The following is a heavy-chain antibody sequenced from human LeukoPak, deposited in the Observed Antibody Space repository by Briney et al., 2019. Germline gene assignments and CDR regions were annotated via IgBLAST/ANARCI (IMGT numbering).Heavy chain of an antibody. D-gene: IGHD3-3*01. CDR2: MNQDGSEK. Sequence: GGSLRLSSAASGFTFSRSWMSWVRQAPGKGLEWVANMNQDGSEKNYVDSVKGRFTISRDNGENSLYLQMNSLRAEDTAVYYCAREGFLDYWGQGTLVTVSS. V-gene: IGHV3-7*01. CDR1: GFTFSRSW. CDR3: AREGFLDY. J-gene: IGHJ4*02.